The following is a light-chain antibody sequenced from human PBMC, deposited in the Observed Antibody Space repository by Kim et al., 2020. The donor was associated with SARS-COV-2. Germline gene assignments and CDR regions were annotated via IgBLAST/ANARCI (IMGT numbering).Light chain of an antibody. V-gene: IGKV3-11*01. J-gene: IGKJ1*01. Sequence: LSPGERATLSCRASRGLSSRLAWYQQTPGQAPRLLIYDASNRATDIPARFSGSGSETDFTLTIGSLEPEDFAVYYCQQRANWPVTFGQGTKVDIK. CDR3: QQRANWPVT. CDR2: DAS. CDR1: RGLSSR.